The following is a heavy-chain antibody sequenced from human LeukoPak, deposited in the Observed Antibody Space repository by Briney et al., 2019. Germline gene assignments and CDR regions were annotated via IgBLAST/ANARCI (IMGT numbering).Heavy chain of an antibody. CDR2: ISYDGSNK. D-gene: IGHD5-18*01. CDR1: GFTFSSYA. V-gene: IGHV3-30-3*01. CDR3: ARGVRGYSYGIDY. J-gene: IGHJ4*02. Sequence: GGSLRLSCAASGFTFSSYAMHWVRQAPGKGLEWVAVISYDGSNKYYADSVKGRFTISRDNSKNTLYLQMNSLRAEDTTVYYCARGVRGYSYGIDYWGQGTLVTVSS.